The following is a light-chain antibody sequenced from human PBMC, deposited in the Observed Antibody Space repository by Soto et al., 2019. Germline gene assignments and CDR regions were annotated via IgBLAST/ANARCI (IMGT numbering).Light chain of an antibody. J-gene: IGKJ1*01. CDR2: KAS. CDR1: QSISSW. V-gene: IGKV1-5*03. Sequence: ETKVNNPPYTMAASVVDRVTINCRASQSISSWLAWYQQKPGKAPKLLIYKASSLESGVPSRFSGSGSGTEFTLTISSLQPEDFAVYYCQQRSNWPRTFGHGTKVDI. CDR3: QQRSNWPRT.